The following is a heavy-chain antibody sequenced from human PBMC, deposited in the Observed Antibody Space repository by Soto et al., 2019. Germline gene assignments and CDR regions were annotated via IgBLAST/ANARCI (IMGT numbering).Heavy chain of an antibody. V-gene: IGHV4-38-2*02. J-gene: IGHJ4*01. CDR1: GYYISSGSY. CDR2: IYHGGTT. D-gene: IGHD6-19*01. Sequence: SGTLSLTCTVSGYYISSGSYWAWIRQPPGKGPEWIASIYHGGTTFYNPSLESRITISVDTSNNQFSLKLTSVTAADTAVYYCARVHVMVVAGSTFDYWGHGTLVTVS. CDR3: ARVHVMVVAGSTFDY.